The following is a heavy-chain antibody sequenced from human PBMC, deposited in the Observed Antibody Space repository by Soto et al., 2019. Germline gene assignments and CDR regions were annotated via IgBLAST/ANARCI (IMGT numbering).Heavy chain of an antibody. V-gene: IGHV4-59*01. J-gene: IGHJ4*02. CDR3: AALMVYDFAYYFDY. Sequence: SETLSLTCTVSGGSIISYYGSFIRHPPGKGLEWIGYIYYSGSTNYNPSLKSRVTISVDTSKNQFSLKLSSVTAADTAVYYCAALMVYDFAYYFDYWGQGTLVTVSS. CDR1: GGSIISYY. CDR2: IYYSGST. D-gene: IGHD2-8*01.